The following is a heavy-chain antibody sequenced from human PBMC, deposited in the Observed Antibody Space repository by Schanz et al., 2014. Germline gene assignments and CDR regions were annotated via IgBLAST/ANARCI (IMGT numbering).Heavy chain of an antibody. CDR3: ARDVGRPGHFWYFDL. CDR2: IDPNGGAT. J-gene: IGHJ2*01. V-gene: IGHV1-2*02. Sequence: QVQLVQSGAEVKKPGASVKVSCKASGYTFIDYYMHWVRQAPGQGLEWVGWIDPNGGATNHAQMLQGRVTMTRDTSTTTFYMELSSLTSDDTAVYFCARDVGRPGHFWYFDLWGRGTLVTVSS. D-gene: IGHD1-1*01. CDR1: GYTFIDYY.